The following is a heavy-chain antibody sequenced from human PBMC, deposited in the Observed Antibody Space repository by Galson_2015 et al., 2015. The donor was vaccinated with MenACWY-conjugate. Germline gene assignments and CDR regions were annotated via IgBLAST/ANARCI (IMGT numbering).Heavy chain of an antibody. D-gene: IGHD3-10*01. CDR1: GFTFSNYA. Sequence: SLRLCCAASGFTFSNYAMSWVRQAPGKGLEWVSSLSASGHITYYADSVKGRYPISRDNSKNTLYLQMNSLRAGDTAVYHCAKDFSSTARGIIGRFDPWGQGTLVTVSS. CDR2: LSASGHIT. V-gene: IGHV3-23*01. J-gene: IGHJ5*02. CDR3: AKDFSSTARGIIGRFDP.